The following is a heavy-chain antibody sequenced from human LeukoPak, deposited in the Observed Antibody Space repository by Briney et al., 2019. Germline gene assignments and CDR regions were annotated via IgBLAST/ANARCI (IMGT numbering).Heavy chain of an antibody. V-gene: IGHV1-8*01. D-gene: IGHD3-10*01. CDR3: ARTAGDLDY. Sequence: GASVKVSCKASGYTFTNYDINWVRQATGQGLEWMGWRNPKSGNTGYAQKFQGRVSMTRSSSIGTAYMELSSLRFEDTAVYYCARTAGDLDYWGQGTLVTVSS. CDR2: RNPKSGNT. CDR1: GYTFTNYD. J-gene: IGHJ4*02.